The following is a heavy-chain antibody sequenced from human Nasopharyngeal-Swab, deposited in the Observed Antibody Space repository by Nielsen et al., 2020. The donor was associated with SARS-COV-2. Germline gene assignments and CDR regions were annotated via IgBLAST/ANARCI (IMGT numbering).Heavy chain of an antibody. J-gene: IGHJ4*02. V-gene: IGHV7-4-1*02. CDR1: GYTFTSYA. Sequence: ASVKVSCKASGYTFTSYAMNWVRQAPGQGLEWMGWINTNTGNPTYAQGFTGRFVFSLDTSVSTAYLQISGLKAEDTAVYYCARDLFRYDILRIFDYWGQGTLVTVSS. CDR2: INTNTGNP. D-gene: IGHD3-9*01. CDR3: ARDLFRYDILRIFDY.